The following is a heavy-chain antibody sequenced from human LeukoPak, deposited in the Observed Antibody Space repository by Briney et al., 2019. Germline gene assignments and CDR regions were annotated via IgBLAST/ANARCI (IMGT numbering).Heavy chain of an antibody. J-gene: IGHJ4*02. CDR3: TTLNY. V-gene: IGHV3-15*04. CDR2: IESKTDGGTT. CDR1: GFTFSKAW. Sequence: GSLRLSCAASGFTFSKAWMRWVRQAPGKGLEWVGRIESKTDGGTTDYAAPVKGRFTISRDDSKNTLYLQMNSLKTEDTAVYYCTTLNYWGQGTLVTVSS.